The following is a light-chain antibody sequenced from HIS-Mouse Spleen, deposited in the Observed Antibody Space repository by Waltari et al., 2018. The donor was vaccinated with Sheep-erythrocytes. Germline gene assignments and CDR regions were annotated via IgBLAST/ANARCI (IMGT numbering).Light chain of an antibody. V-gene: IGLV2-11*01. Sequence: QSALTQPRSVSGSPGQSVTISCTGTSSDVCGYNYVSWYQQHPGKAPKLMIYDVSNRPSGVPDLFSGSKSGNTASLTISVLQAEDEADYYCCSYAGSYTVVFGGGTKLTVL. J-gene: IGLJ2*01. CDR2: DVS. CDR1: SSDVCGYNY. CDR3: CSYAGSYTVV.